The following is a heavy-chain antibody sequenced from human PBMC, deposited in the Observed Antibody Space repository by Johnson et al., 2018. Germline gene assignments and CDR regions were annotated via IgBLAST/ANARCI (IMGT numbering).Heavy chain of an antibody. CDR3: ARDGTAPDAFDI. CDR1: GFTFSSDR. Sequence: VRLGEAGGGLVKPGGSLRLSCAASGFTFSSDRMHWVRQAPGKGLEWVSSISRSSSSIYYAASVKGRFTISRDNAKNSLYLQMNSLRAEDTAVYYCARDGTAPDAFDIWGQGTMVTVSS. CDR2: ISRSSSSI. D-gene: IGHD1-1*01. J-gene: IGHJ3*02. V-gene: IGHV3-21*01.